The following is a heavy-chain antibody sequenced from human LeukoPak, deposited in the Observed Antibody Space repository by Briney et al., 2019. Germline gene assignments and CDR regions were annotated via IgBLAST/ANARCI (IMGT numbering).Heavy chain of an antibody. CDR2: INHRGDT. D-gene: IGHD1-1*01. J-gene: IGHJ4*03. V-gene: IGHV4-34*01. CDR3: ARGPTISETGYFDY. CDR1: GGSFSSYY. Sequence: SETLSLTCAVYGGSFSSYYWSWIRQSPGKGLERIAEINHRGDTNYNPSVKSRVTISVDTSKNQFSLKVTSLTAADTAVYYCARGPTISETGYFDYWGQGTLVTVSS.